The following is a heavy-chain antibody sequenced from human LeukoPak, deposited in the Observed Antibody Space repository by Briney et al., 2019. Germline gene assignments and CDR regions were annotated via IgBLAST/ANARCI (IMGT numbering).Heavy chain of an antibody. CDR1: GFTFSSYA. CDR2: FYSGGST. V-gene: IGHV3-66*01. D-gene: IGHD6-6*01. Sequence: GGSLRLSCAASGFTFSSYAMSWVRQAPGKGLEWVSVFYSGGSTYYADSVKGRFTISRDNSKNTLYLQMNSLRAEDTAVYYCARDSGSSYHYYGMDVWGQGTTVTVSS. CDR3: ARDSGSSYHYYGMDV. J-gene: IGHJ6*02.